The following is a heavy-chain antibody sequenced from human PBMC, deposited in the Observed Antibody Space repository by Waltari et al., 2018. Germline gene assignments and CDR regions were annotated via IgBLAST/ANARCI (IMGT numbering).Heavy chain of an antibody. Sequence: QVQLVQSGAEVKKPGASVQGSCKDSGYTLTSYDLNWVRQATGKGLAGMGWMNPNSGNTGYAQKFQGRVTITRNTSISTAYMELSSLRSEDTAVYYCARAINRYCSGGSCYSRGWFDPWGQGTLVTVSS. CDR3: ARAINRYCSGGSCYSRGWFDP. D-gene: IGHD2-15*01. J-gene: IGHJ5*02. CDR1: GYTLTSYD. CDR2: MNPNSGNT. V-gene: IGHV1-8*03.